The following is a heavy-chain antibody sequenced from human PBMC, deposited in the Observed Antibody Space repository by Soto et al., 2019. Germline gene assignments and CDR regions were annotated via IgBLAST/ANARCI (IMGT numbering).Heavy chain of an antibody. V-gene: IGHV3-66*01. CDR1: GFTVSSNY. CDR3: ARVGASMVATIATYYFDY. D-gene: IGHD5-12*01. J-gene: IGHJ4*02. CDR2: IYSGGST. Sequence: GGSLRLSCAASGFTVSSNYMSWVRQAPGKGLEWVSVIYSGGSTYYADSVKGRFTISRNNSENTLYLQMNSLRAEDTAVYYCARVGASMVATIATYYFDYWGQGTLVTVSS.